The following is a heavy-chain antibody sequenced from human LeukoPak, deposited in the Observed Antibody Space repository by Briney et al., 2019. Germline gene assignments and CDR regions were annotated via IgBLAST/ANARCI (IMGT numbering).Heavy chain of an antibody. CDR2: ISGSGGST. J-gene: IGHJ4*02. Sequence: GGSLRLSCAASGFTFSSYGMSWVRQAPGKGLEWVSAISGSGGSTYYADSVKGRFTISRDNSKNTLYLQMNSLRAEDTAVYYCAKPGRSYYDSSGFLDYWGQGTLVTVSS. V-gene: IGHV3-23*01. CDR1: GFTFSSYG. CDR3: AKPGRSYYDSSGFLDY. D-gene: IGHD3-22*01.